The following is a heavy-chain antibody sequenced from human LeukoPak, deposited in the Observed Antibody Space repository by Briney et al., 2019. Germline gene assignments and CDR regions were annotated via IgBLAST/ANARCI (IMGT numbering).Heavy chain of an antibody. CDR3: ARDSKYWTPLYYYYGMDV. CDR1: GFTFSSYW. Sequence: GGSLRLSCAASGFTFSSYWMSWVRQAPGNGLEWVANIKQDGSEKYYVDSVKGRFTISRDDAKNSLYLQMNSLRAEDTAVYYCARDSKYWTPLYYYYGMDVWGQGTTVTVSS. J-gene: IGHJ6*02. D-gene: IGHD3/OR15-3a*01. CDR2: IKQDGSEK. V-gene: IGHV3-7*03.